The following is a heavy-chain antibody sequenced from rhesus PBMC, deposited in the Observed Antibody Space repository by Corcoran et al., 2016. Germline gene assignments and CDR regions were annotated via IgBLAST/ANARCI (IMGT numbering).Heavy chain of an antibody. CDR2: IAGSGGST. CDR1: GGSISSNY. D-gene: IGHD1-20*01. J-gene: IGHJ2*01. Sequence: QLQLQESGPGLVKPSETLSLTCAVSGGSISSNYWSWIRQPPGKGLELIGRIAGSGGSTDYSPSLKSRVTISTDTAKNQFSLKLSSVTAADTAVYYCARGIAGTTSLYIDLWGPGTPITISS. V-gene: IGHV4-173*01. CDR3: ARGIAGTTSLYIDL.